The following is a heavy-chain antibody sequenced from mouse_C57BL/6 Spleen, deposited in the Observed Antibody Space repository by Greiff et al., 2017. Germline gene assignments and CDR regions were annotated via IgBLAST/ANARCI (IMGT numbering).Heavy chain of an antibody. CDR1: GYSFTGYY. Sequence: VQLQQSGPELVKPGASVKISCKASGYSFTGYYMNWVKQSPEKSLEWIGEINPSTGGTTYNQKFKAKATLTVDKSSSTAYMQLKSLTSEDSAVYYGARSGGSSNYYAMDYWGQGTSVTVSS. V-gene: IGHV1-42*01. D-gene: IGHD1-1*01. CDR3: ARSGGSSNYYAMDY. CDR2: INPSTGGT. J-gene: IGHJ4*01.